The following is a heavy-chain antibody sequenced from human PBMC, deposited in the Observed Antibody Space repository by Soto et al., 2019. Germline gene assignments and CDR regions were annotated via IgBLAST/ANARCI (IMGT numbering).Heavy chain of an antibody. CDR2: FDPEDGET. Sequence: ASVKVSCKVSGYTLTELSMHWVRQAPGKGLEWMGGFDPEDGETIYAQKFQGRVTMTEDTSTDTAYMELSSLRSEDTAVYYCATEWRLYDFSSGYYRWFDPWGQGTLVTVSS. J-gene: IGHJ5*02. CDR1: GYTLTELS. V-gene: IGHV1-24*01. D-gene: IGHD3-3*01. CDR3: ATEWRLYDFSSGYYRWFDP.